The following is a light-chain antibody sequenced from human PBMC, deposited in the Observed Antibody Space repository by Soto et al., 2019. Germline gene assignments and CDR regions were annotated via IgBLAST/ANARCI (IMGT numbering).Light chain of an antibody. J-gene: IGLJ2*01. V-gene: IGLV1-51*01. CDR2: DNN. Sequence: QSVLTQPPSVSAAPGQKVTISCCGSSSNIGKNYVSWYQRLPGTAPKLLIYDNNERSSGIPDRFSGSKSGTSATLGIAGLQTGDEADYYCGTWDTSLSAVVFGGGTKLTVL. CDR3: GTWDTSLSAVV. CDR1: SSNIGKNY.